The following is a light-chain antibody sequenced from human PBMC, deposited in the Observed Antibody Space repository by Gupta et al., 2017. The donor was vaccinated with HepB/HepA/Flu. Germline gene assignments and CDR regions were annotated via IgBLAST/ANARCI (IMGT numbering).Light chain of an antibody. J-gene: IGKJ5*01. CDR3: QLDDDNPTT. CDR2: WAS. Sequence: DIVMTQSPDSLAVSLGERATINCKSSQNLLYANNKDYLACYQTKPVQPPKLLISWASTRESRVPDRFPASRSRTDFTLTISGLQAHDVAVYYCQLDDDNPTTYGQGRLTQIK. CDR1: QNLLYANNKDY. V-gene: IGKV4-1*01.